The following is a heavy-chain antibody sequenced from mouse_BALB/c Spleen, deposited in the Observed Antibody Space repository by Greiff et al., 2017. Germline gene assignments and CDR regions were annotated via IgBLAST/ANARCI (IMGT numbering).Heavy chain of an antibody. J-gene: IGHJ1*01. CDR2: ISSGGSYT. D-gene: IGHD1-2*01. V-gene: IGHV5-9-4*01. Sequence: DVKLVESGGGLVKPGGSLKLSCAASGFTFSSYAMSWVRQSPEKRLEWVAEISSGGSYTYYPDTVTGRFTISRDNAKNTLYLEMSSLRSEDTAMYYCARGLEDWYFDVWGAGTTVTVSS. CDR3: ARGLEDWYFDV. CDR1: GFTFSSYA.